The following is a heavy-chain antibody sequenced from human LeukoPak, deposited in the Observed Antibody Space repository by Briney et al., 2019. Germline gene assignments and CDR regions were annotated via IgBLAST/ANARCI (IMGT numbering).Heavy chain of an antibody. CDR3: ASRGYCSSTSCFLDAFDI. V-gene: IGHV4-4*09. CDR2: IYTSGST. D-gene: IGHD2-2*01. Sequence: SETLSLTCTGSGGSISSYYWSWIRQPPGKGLEWTGYIYTSGSTNYNPSLKSRVTISVDTSKNQFSLKLSSVTAANTAVYYCASRGYCSSTSCFLDAFDIWGQGTMVTVSS. CDR1: GGSISSYY. J-gene: IGHJ3*02.